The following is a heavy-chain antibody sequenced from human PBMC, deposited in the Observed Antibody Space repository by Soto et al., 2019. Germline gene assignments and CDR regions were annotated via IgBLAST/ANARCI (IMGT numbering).Heavy chain of an antibody. CDR2: INPSGVST. CDR3: ARAGGYSSTTTKQTAYDMDV. V-gene: IGHV1-46*01. CDR1: GYTFTSYY. J-gene: IGHJ6*02. Sequence: ASVKVSCKASGYTFTSYYMHWVRETHGQRLECMGIINPSGVSTSYAQKFQGRVTMTRDTSTSTVYMELNSLRAEDTAVYYCARAGGYSSTTTKQTAYDMDVWGQGTTVTVSS. D-gene: IGHD6-19*01.